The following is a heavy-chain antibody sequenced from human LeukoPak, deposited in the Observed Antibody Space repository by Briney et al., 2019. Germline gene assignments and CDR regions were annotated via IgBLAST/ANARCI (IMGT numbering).Heavy chain of an antibody. CDR1: GGSISSGDYY. Sequence: PSQTLSLTCTVSGGSISSGDYYWSWIRQPPGKGLEWIAYMYYSGSTYYNPSLKSRVTMSADTSKNQLSLKLSSVTAADTAVYYCAREVYFGMEWELLSWGQGTLVTVSS. J-gene: IGHJ4*02. CDR2: MYYSGST. V-gene: IGHV4-30-4*01. D-gene: IGHD1-26*01. CDR3: AREVYFGMEWELLS.